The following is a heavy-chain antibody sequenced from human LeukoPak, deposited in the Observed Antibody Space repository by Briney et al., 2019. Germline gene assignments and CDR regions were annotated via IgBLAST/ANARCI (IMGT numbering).Heavy chain of an antibody. V-gene: IGHV4-59*01. Sequence: SETLSLTCTVSGGSISSYYWSWIRQPPGRGLEYIGHIYYSGNTDYNPSLKSRVTISVDTSKNQFSLKLNSVTAADTAVYYCARWYCSSTTCYYLDYWGQGTLVTVSS. J-gene: IGHJ4*02. CDR3: ARWYCSSTTCYYLDY. CDR2: IYYSGNT. D-gene: IGHD2-2*01. CDR1: GGSISSYY.